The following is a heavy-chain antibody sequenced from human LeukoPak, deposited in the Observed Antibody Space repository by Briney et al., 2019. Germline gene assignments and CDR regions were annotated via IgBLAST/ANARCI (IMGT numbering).Heavy chain of an antibody. Sequence: PGGSLRLSCVASGYTFGIYGMSWVRQAPGKGLQWVSSIGANVPFTQYADSVKGRFTISRDNSKNTLYLQMNSLRAEDTAIYYCAKSTTSFDYWGQGTLVTVSS. CDR2: IGANVPFT. D-gene: IGHD1-14*01. CDR1: GYTFGIYG. V-gene: IGHV3-23*01. J-gene: IGHJ4*02. CDR3: AKSTTSFDY.